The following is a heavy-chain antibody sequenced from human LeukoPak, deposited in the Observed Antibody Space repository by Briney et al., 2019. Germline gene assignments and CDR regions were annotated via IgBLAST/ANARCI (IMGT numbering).Heavy chain of an antibody. V-gene: IGHV4-38-2*02. Sequence: PSETLSLTCTVSGYSISTGYYWGWIRQPPGKGLEWIGSFYHSESASYNPSLKSRVTISVDTSKNQFSLKLSSVTAADTAVYYCARVGAPRGNYYYYMDVWGKGTTVTVSS. CDR1: GYSISTGYY. CDR3: ARVGAPRGNYYYYMDV. CDR2: FYHSESA. D-gene: IGHD1-26*01. J-gene: IGHJ6*03.